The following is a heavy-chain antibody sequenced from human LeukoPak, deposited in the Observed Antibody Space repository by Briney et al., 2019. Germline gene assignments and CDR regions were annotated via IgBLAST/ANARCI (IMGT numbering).Heavy chain of an antibody. CDR3: ARTDYGGNSLPKYYGMDV. Sequence: SVKVSCKASGGTFSSYAISWVRQAPGQGLEWMGGIIPIFGTANYAQKFQGRVTITADESTSTAYMELNSLRSEDTAVYYCARTDYGGNSLPKYYGMDVWGQGTTVTVSS. CDR1: GGTFSSYA. V-gene: IGHV1-69*13. CDR2: IIPIFGTA. J-gene: IGHJ6*02. D-gene: IGHD4-23*01.